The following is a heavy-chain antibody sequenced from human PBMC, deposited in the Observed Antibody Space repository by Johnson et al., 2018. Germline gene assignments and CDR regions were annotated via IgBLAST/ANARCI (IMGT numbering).Heavy chain of an antibody. D-gene: IGHD2-15*01. V-gene: IGHV3-30*03. CDR2: LSYDRFNK. CDR1: GFIFRSHG. J-gene: IGHJ6*02. Sequence: QVQLVESGGGVVQPGRSXRLSCAASGFIFRSHGMHWVRQAPGKGLEWVTILSYDRFNKYYADSLTGRFTISRDNSKTTLYLQMNSLRAEDTAVYYFARHRDVIVVVVAATLDYYYGMDVWGQGTTVTVSS. CDR3: ARHRDVIVVVVAATLDYYYGMDV.